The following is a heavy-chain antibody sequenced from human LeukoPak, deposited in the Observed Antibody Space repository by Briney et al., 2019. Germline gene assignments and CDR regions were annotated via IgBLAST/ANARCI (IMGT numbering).Heavy chain of an antibody. V-gene: IGHV3-23*01. CDR1: GFTFSSYA. CDR3: SKLGEPAVNAFDI. CDR2: ISGSGGST. Sequence: GGSLRLSCAASGFTFSSYAISWVRQAPGRGLEWVSAISGSGGSTYYADSVKGRFTISRDNSKNTLYLQMNSLRAEDTAVYYCSKLGEPAVNAFDIWGQGTMVTVSS. J-gene: IGHJ3*02. D-gene: IGHD2-2*01.